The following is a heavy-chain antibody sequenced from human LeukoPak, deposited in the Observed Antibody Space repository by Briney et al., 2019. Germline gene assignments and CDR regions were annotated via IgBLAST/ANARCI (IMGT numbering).Heavy chain of an antibody. D-gene: IGHD7-27*01. Sequence: GGSLRLSCSASGFAFSAYWMNWVRQAPGKGPEWVANINLSGSAQYYVDSVKGRCTISRDNAKSSLYLQMNSLRVEDTAVYYCAAWGLHKYWGQGNLVTVSS. V-gene: IGHV3-7*01. J-gene: IGHJ4*02. CDR3: AAWGLHKY. CDR2: INLSGSAQ. CDR1: GFAFSAYW.